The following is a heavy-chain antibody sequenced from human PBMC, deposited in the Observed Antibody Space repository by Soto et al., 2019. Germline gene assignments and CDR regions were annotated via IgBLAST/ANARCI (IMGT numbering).Heavy chain of an antibody. CDR2: IIPIFGTA. Sequence: SVKVSCKASGCTFSSYAISWVRQAPGQGLEWMGGIIPIFGTANYAQKFQGRVTITADESTSTAYMELRSLRSDGTAVYYCARPGYYDSSGYKRGNAFDIWGQGTMVTVS. CDR3: ARPGYYDSSGYKRGNAFDI. CDR1: GCTFSSYA. V-gene: IGHV1-69*13. J-gene: IGHJ3*02. D-gene: IGHD3-22*01.